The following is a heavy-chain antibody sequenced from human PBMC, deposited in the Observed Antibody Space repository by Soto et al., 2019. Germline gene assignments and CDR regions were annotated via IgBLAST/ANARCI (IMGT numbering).Heavy chain of an antibody. CDR2: IYPGDSDT. CDR3: ARLTGPIFGVVIENYFDY. Sequence: PGESLKISCKGSGYSFTSYWIGWVRQMPGKGLEWMGIIYPGDSDTRYSPSFQGQVTISADKSISTAYLQWSSLKASDTAMYYCARLTGPIFGVVIENYFDYSGQGTLVTVSS. J-gene: IGHJ4*02. V-gene: IGHV5-51*01. D-gene: IGHD3-3*01. CDR1: GYSFTSYW.